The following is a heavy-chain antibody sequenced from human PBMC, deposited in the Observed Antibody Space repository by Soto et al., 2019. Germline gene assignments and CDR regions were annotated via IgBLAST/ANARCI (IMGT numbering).Heavy chain of an antibody. J-gene: IGHJ4*02. Sequence: EVQLLESGGGLVQPGGSPRLSCAASGFTFSSYAMSWVRQAPGKGLEWVSAISGSGGSTYYADSVKGRFTISRDNSKNTLYLQMNSLRAEDTAVYYCAKDRDGYSSGWYGGWGQGTLVTVSS. V-gene: IGHV3-23*01. D-gene: IGHD6-19*01. CDR1: GFTFSSYA. CDR3: AKDRDGYSSGWYGG. CDR2: ISGSGGST.